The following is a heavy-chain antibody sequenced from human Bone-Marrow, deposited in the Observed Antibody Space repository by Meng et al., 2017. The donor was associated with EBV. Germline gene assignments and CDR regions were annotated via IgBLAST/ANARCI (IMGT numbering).Heavy chain of an antibody. D-gene: IGHD3-16*01. J-gene: IGHJ4*02. Sequence: QVQLVQSGAEVKKPGASVKVSCKASGYTFTSYGISWVRQAPGQGLEWMGWISAYNGNTNYAQKLQGRVTITADESTSTAYMELSSLRSEDTAVYYCARELRIMITQGVFDYWGQGTLVTVSS. CDR1: GYTFTSYG. CDR2: ISAYNGNT. CDR3: ARELRIMITQGVFDY. V-gene: IGHV1-18*01.